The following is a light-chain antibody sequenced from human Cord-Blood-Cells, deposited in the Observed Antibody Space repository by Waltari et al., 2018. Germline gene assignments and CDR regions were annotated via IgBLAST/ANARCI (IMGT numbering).Light chain of an antibody. CDR1: SSDVGGYNY. CDR2: EVS. J-gene: IGLJ3*02. Sequence: QSALTQPASVSGSPGQSITISCTGTSSDVGGYNYVSWYQQHPGKAPKLMIYEVSNRPSGVANRVSGSKSGNTASLTISGLQAEDEAEYYCSSYTSSSTPLVFGGGTKLTVL. V-gene: IGLV2-14*01. CDR3: SSYTSSSTPLV.